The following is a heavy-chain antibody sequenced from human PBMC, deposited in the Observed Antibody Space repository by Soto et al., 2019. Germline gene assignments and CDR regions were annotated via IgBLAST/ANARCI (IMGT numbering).Heavy chain of an antibody. J-gene: IGHJ5*02. CDR1: GGSISSGDYY. D-gene: IGHD3-3*01. CDR2: IYYSGST. CDR3: ARWWSGSRQGFDP. V-gene: IGHV4-31*03. Sequence: QVQLQESGPGLVKPSQTLSLTCTVSGGSISSGDYYWSWIRQHPGKGLEWIGYIYYSGSTYYNPSLKSRVTISVDTSKNPFSLKLSSVTAADTAVYSCARWWSGSRQGFDPWGQGTLVTVSS.